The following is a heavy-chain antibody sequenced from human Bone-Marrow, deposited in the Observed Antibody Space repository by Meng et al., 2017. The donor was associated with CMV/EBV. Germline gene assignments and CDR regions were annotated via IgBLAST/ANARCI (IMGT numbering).Heavy chain of an antibody. CDR3: ATLPGVGAYGGDAFDI. D-gene: IGHD1-26*01. V-gene: IGHV3-48*03. Sequence: GESLKISCAASGFTFSSYEMNWVRQAPGKGLEWVSYISSSGSTIYYADSVKGRFTISRDNAKNSLYLQMNSLRAEDTAVYYCATLPGVGAYGGDAFDIWGQGKMVTVSS. CDR2: ISSSGSTI. CDR1: GFTFSSYE. J-gene: IGHJ3*02.